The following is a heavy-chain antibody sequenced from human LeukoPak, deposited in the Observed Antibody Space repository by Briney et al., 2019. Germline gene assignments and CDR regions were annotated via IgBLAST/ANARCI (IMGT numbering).Heavy chain of an antibody. V-gene: IGHV4-34*01. Sequence: KPSETLSLTCAVYGGSFSGYYWSWIRQPPGKGLEWIGEINHSGSTNYNPSLKSRVTISVDTSKNQFSLKLSSLTAADTAVYYVGRQYLLSYYYYIDVWGKGTTVTVSS. J-gene: IGHJ6*03. CDR3: GRQYLLSYYYYIDV. CDR1: GGSFSGYY. D-gene: IGHD2/OR15-2a*01. CDR2: INHSGST.